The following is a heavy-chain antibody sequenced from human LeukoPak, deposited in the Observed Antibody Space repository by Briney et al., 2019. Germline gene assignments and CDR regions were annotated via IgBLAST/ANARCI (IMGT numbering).Heavy chain of an antibody. Sequence: SETLSPTCTVSGGSISSGGYYWSWIRQHPGTGLEWIGYIYYSGSTYYNPSLKSRVTISVDTSKNQFSLKLSSVTAADTAVYYCARLDYDSSGYYVSGGPRFDYWGQGTLVTVSS. CDR2: IYYSGST. CDR1: GGSISSGGYY. CDR3: ARLDYDSSGYYVSGGPRFDY. D-gene: IGHD3-22*01. J-gene: IGHJ4*02. V-gene: IGHV4-31*03.